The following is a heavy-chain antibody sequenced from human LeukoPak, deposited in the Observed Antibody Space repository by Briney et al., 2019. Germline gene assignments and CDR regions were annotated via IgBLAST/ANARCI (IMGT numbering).Heavy chain of an antibody. CDR3: ARELSTTVTSPIDY. CDR1: GYTFTGYY. V-gene: IGHV1-2*06. Sequence: GASVKVSCKASGYTFTGYYMHWVRQAPGQGLEWMGRFNPHSGGTSYAQKFQGRVTMTRDTSISTAYMELSSLTSDDTAVYYSARELSTTVTSPIDYWGQGTLVTVSS. CDR2: FNPHSGGT. D-gene: IGHD4-17*01. J-gene: IGHJ4*02.